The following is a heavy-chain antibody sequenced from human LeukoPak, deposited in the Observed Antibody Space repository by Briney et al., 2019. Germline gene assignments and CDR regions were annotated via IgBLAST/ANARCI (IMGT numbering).Heavy chain of an antibody. CDR3: ARADTAMVYDYFDY. J-gene: IGHJ4*02. V-gene: IGHV3-74*01. CDR2: INSDGSST. CDR1: GFTFSSYW. Sequence: GGSLRLSCAASGFTFSSYWMHWGRQAPGKGLVWVSRINSDGSSTSYADSVKGRFTISRDNAKNTLYLQMNSLRAEDTAVYYCARADTAMVYDYFDYWGQGTLVTVSS. D-gene: IGHD5-18*01.